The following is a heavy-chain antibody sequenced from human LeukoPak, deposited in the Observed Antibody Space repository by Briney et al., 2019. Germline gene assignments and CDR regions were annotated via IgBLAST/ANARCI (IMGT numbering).Heavy chain of an antibody. CDR2: IRSKAYGGTT. V-gene: IGHV3-49*04. CDR1: GFTFGDHA. CDR3: TRVGCSGGSCYSTQYFQH. D-gene: IGHD2-15*01. J-gene: IGHJ1*01. Sequence: GGSLRLSCTASGFTFGDHAMSWVRQAPGKGLEWVGFIRSKAYGGTTEYAASVKGRFTISRDGSKSIAYLQMNSLKTEDTAVYYCTRVGCSGGSCYSTQYFQHWGQGTLVTVSS.